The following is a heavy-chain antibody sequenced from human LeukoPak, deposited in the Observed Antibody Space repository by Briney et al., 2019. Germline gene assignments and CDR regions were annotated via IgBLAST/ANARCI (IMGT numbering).Heavy chain of an antibody. CDR1: GGSIGSNTYY. CDR2: IYYSGST. J-gene: IGHJ4*02. CDR3: TRLGGDGYLLDY. D-gene: IGHD5-24*01. V-gene: IGHV4-39*01. Sequence: SETLSLTCTVSGGSIGSNTYYWGWIRQPPEKGLEWIGSIYYSGSTYYTPSLKSRVTISVDTSKNQFSLKLTSVTAADPAVYYCTRLGGDGYLLDYWGQGTLVTVSS.